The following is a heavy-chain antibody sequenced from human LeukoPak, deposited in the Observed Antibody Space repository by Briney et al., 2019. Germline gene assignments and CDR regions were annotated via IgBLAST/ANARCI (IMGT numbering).Heavy chain of an antibody. D-gene: IGHD1-26*01. CDR3: ARVLDGVGATRSFDY. CDR2: INSDGSST. V-gene: IGHV3-74*01. J-gene: IGHJ4*02. CDR1: GFTFSTYW. Sequence: PGGSLRLSCAASGFTFSTYWMHWVRQAPGKGLVWVSRINSDGSSTSYADSVKGRFTISRDNAKNTLYLQMNSLRAEDTAVYYCARVLDGVGATRSFDYWGQGTLDTVSS.